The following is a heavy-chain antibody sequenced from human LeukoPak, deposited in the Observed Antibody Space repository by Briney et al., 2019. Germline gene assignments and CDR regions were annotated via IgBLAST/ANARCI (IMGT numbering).Heavy chain of an antibody. Sequence: PGGSLRLSCAASGFTFSSYSMNWVRQAPGKGLEWVSYITSSSSNIYCADSVKGRFTISRDNAKNSLYLQMNSLRDEDTAVYYCARGFTMVRGVSDYWGQGTLVTVSS. CDR2: ITSSSSNI. CDR3: ARGFTMVRGVSDY. D-gene: IGHD3-10*01. J-gene: IGHJ4*02. CDR1: GFTFSSYS. V-gene: IGHV3-48*02.